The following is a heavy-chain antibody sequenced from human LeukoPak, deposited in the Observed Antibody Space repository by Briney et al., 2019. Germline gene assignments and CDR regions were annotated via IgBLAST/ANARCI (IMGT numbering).Heavy chain of an antibody. V-gene: IGHV1-8*01. J-gene: IGHJ6*02. CDR3: ASDTRSDYYSYGMDV. D-gene: IGHD3-10*01. Sequence: ASVKVSCKASGYTFTSYDINWVRQATGQGLEWMGWMNPNSGNTGYAQKFQGRVTITRNTSISTAYMELSSLRSEDTAVYYCASDTRSDYYSYGMDVWGQGTTVTVSS. CDR2: MNPNSGNT. CDR1: GYTFTSYD.